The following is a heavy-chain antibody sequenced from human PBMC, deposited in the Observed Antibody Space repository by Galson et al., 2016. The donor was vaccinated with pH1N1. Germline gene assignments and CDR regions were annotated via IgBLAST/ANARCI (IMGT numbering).Heavy chain of an antibody. CDR1: KFTFDDYA. J-gene: IGHJ6*02. V-gene: IGHV3-43D*04. Sequence: SLRLSCAASKFTFDDYAMHWVRQPPGKGPEWLCLISWDGGSTYFADSVKGRFTISRDNNKNSLYLQMNNVRPEDTALYFCAKAGRRWELEGAFGLDAWGQGTTVTVSS. CDR3: AKAGRRWELEGAFGLDA. CDR2: ISWDGGST. D-gene: IGHD1-26*01.